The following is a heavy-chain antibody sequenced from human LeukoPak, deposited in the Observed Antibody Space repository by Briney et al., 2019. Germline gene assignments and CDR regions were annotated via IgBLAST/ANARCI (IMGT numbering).Heavy chain of an antibody. D-gene: IGHD3-22*01. V-gene: IGHV3-30*18. CDR3: AKDHYYDSSGCLD. CDR2: ISYDGSNK. J-gene: IGHJ4*02. Sequence: GGSLRLSCAASGFTFSSYGMHWVRQAPGKGLEWVAVISYDGSNKYYADSVKGRFTISRDNSKNTLYLQMNSLRAEDTAVYYCAKDHYYDSSGCLDWGQGTLVTVSS. CDR1: GFTFSSYG.